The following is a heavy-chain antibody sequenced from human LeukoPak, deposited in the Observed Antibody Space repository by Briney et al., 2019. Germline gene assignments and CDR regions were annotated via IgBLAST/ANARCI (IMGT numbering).Heavy chain of an antibody. CDR3: GRDGVVTSYYFDY. J-gene: IGHJ4*02. CDR2: ISAYDGNT. D-gene: IGHD3-3*01. V-gene: IGHV1-18*01. CDR1: GYTFHEWG. Sequence: GASVKVPCQASGYTFHEWGIILGLHAPGQGLEWIGWISAYDGNTNYAQKLQDRVTVTRDISTSTAYMELRSLRSDDTAVYYCGRDGVVTSYYFDYWGQGTLVTVSS.